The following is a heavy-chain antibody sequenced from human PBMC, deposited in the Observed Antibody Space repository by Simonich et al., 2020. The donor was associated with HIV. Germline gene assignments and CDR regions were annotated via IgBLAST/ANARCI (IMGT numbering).Heavy chain of an antibody. CDR2: ISSSSSYI. J-gene: IGHJ4*02. V-gene: IGHV3-21*01. D-gene: IGHD2-2*01. Sequence: EVQLVESGGGLVKPGGSLRLSCAASGFTFSSYSMNWVRQAPGKGLEWVSSISSSSSYIYYADSVKGRFTISRDNAKNSLYLQMNSLRAEDTAVYYCARDGRKGRSTSCSDYWGQGTLVTVSS. CDR1: GFTFSSYS. CDR3: ARDGRKGRSTSCSDY.